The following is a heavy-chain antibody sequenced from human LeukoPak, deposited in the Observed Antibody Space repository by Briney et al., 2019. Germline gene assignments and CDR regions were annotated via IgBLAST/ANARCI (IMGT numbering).Heavy chain of an antibody. V-gene: IGHV3-30-3*01. CDR3: AKDREVPGSKVYFDY. CDR2: MSYDGSSK. Sequence: GGSLRLSCAASGFTFSSYAMHWVRQAPGKGLEWVALMSYDGSSKYYADSVKGRFTISRDNSKNTLYLQMNSLRAEDTAVYYCAKDREVPGSKVYFDYWGQGTLVTVSS. CDR1: GFTFSSYA. J-gene: IGHJ4*02. D-gene: IGHD1-26*01.